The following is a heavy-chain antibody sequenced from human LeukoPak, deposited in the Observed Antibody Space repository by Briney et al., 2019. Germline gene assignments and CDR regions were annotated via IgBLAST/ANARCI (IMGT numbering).Heavy chain of an antibody. Sequence: GGCLRLSCAASGFTFSSYSMNWVRQAPGKGLEWVSSISSSSSYIYYADSVKGRFTISRDNAKNSLYLQMNSLRAEDTAVYYCARDTAYGDGAFDIWGQGTMVTVSS. D-gene: IGHD4-17*01. CDR2: ISSSSSYI. J-gene: IGHJ3*02. V-gene: IGHV3-21*01. CDR3: ARDTAYGDGAFDI. CDR1: GFTFSSYS.